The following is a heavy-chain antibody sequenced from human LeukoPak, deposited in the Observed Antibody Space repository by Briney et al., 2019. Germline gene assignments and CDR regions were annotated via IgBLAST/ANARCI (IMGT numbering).Heavy chain of an antibody. J-gene: IGHJ6*03. Sequence: ETLSLTCTVSGGSISSDSYYWGWIRQPPGKGLEWVSAISGSGGSTYYADSVKGRFTISRDNSKNTLYLQMNSLRAEDTAVYYCANGRRVRGVITRNMDVWGKGTTVTVSS. V-gene: IGHV3-23*01. CDR3: ANGRRVRGVITRNMDV. CDR2: ISGSGGST. CDR1: GGSISSDSYY. D-gene: IGHD3-10*01.